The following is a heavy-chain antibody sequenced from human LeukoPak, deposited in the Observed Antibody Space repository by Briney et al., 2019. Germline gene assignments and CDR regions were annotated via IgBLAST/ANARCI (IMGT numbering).Heavy chain of an antibody. D-gene: IGHD6-19*01. Sequence: ASVKVSCKASGYTFTGYYMHWVRQAPGQGLEWMGWINPNSGGTNYAQKFQGRVTMTRDTSISTAYMELSRLRPDDTAVYYCACTSGAVADLDYWGQGTLVTVSS. J-gene: IGHJ4*02. V-gene: IGHV1-2*02. CDR2: INPNSGGT. CDR3: ACTSGAVADLDY. CDR1: GYTFTGYY.